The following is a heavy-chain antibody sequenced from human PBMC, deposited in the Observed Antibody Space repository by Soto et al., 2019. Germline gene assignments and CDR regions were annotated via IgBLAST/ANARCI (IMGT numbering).Heavy chain of an antibody. V-gene: IGHV2-5*02. D-gene: IGHD3-9*01. CDR3: AHRLGRYFSYP. Sequence: QITLTESGPTLVKPTQTLTLTCTFSGFSLSTSGVGVGWIRQPPGKALEWLAVIYWDDDKRYSPSLKSRLTITKDTSKNQVVLTMTNIDPVDTATYYCAHRLGRYFSYPWGQGTLVTVSS. CDR1: GFSLSTSGVG. J-gene: IGHJ5*02. CDR2: IYWDDDK.